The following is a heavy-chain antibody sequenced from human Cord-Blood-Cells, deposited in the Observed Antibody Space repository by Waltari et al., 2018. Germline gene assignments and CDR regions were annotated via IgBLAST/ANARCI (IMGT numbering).Heavy chain of an antibody. V-gene: IGHV3-48*02. CDR2: ISSSSSTI. CDR3: ARVTAVADWFDP. Sequence: EVQLVESGGGLVQPGGSLRLSCAASGFTFTSYSMNWVSQAPGKGLEWVSYISSSSSTIYYADSVKGRFTISRDNAKNSLYLQMNSLRDEDTAVYYCARVTAVADWFDPWGQGTLVTVSS. CDR1: GFTFTSYS. D-gene: IGHD6-19*01. J-gene: IGHJ5*02.